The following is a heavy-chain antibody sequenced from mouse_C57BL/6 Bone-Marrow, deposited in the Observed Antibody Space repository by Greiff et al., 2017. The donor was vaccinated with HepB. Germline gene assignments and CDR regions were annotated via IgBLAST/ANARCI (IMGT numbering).Heavy chain of an antibody. J-gene: IGHJ4*01. Sequence: QVQLQQPGAELVKPGASVKLSCKASGYTFTSYWMQWVKQRPGQGLEWIGEIDPSDSYTNYNQKFKGKATLTVDTSSSTAYMQLSSLTSEDSAVYYGARLGLRPNAMDYWGQGTSVTVSS. CDR2: IDPSDSYT. V-gene: IGHV1-50*01. D-gene: IGHD1-2*01. CDR1: GYTFTSYW. CDR3: ARLGLRPNAMDY.